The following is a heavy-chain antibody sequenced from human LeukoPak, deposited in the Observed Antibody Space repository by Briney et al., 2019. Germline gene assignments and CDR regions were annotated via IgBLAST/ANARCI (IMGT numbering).Heavy chain of an antibody. J-gene: IGHJ5*02. CDR3: ARKGYSISWYSP. Sequence: PSETLSLTCTVSGDSISSSSYYWGWIRQPPGKGLEGIGSIYYSGATSYHPSLNSRATISLDTSNNHFFLKLTPVTAAATAVYYCARKGYSISWYSPWGQGTLVTVSS. CDR1: GDSISSSSYY. CDR2: IYYSGAT. V-gene: IGHV4-39*07. D-gene: IGHD6-13*01.